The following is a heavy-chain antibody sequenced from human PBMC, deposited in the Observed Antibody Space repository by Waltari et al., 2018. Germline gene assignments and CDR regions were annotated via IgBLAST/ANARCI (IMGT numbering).Heavy chain of an antibody. CDR2: IYYSGST. CDR1: GGSISSSNYR. J-gene: IGHJ5*02. Sequence: QLQLQESGPGLVKPSETLSLTCSVSGGSISSSNYRWGWIRQPPGKGLEGIGSIYYSGSTYYNPSLKSRVTISVDTSKNQFSLKLSSVTAADTAVYYCASAYYYDIRTINWFDPWGQGTLVTVSS. V-gene: IGHV4-39*01. CDR3: ASAYYYDIRTINWFDP. D-gene: IGHD3-22*01.